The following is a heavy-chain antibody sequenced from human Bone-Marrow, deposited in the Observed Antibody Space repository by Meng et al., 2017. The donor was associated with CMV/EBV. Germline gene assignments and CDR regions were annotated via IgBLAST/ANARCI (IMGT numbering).Heavy chain of an antibody. J-gene: IGHJ5*02. CDR2: IYYSGSS. Sequence: SETLSLTCTVSGVSISSYYWSWIRQPPGKGLEWIGYIYYSGSSNYNPSLKSRVTISVDTSKSQFSLKLNSVTAADTAVYYCARRLPGGWFDPWGQGTLVTVSS. D-gene: IGHD1-14*01. V-gene: IGHV4-59*08. CDR3: ARRLPGGWFDP. CDR1: GVSISSYY.